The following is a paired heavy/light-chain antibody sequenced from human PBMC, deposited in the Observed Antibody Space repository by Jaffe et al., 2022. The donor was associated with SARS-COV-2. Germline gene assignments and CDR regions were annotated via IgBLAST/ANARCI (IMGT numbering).Light chain of an antibody. Sequence: EIVLTQSPGTLSLAPGERASLSCRASQDILGGYLAWYQQKPGQAPRLLIYDASRRATGIPDRFSGSGSGKDFTLTISRLESEDCAVYFCQQYDTSPGTFGRGTKVEIK. J-gene: IGKJ4*02. CDR1: QDILGGY. CDR2: DAS. CDR3: QQYDTSPGT. V-gene: IGKV3-20*01.
Heavy chain of an antibody. Sequence: QVQLQESGPGLVNPSQTLSLTCTVSGGSITSGFYWSWIRQHPERGLEWIGYVGYNGFTYYNPSLKSRLAISVETSKNQFALSLTSVTAADTAVYYCARDRGIDSYGFGGYFDLWGQGTPVTVSS. J-gene: IGHJ4*02. V-gene: IGHV4-31*03. D-gene: IGHD5-18*01. CDR1: GGSITSGFY. CDR3: ARDRGIDSYGFGGYFDL. CDR2: VGYNGFT.